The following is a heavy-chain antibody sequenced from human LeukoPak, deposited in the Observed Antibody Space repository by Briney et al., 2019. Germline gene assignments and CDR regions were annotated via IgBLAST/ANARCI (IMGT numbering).Heavy chain of an antibody. J-gene: IGHJ4*02. CDR3: AVDTPVIDAQIDC. CDR1: GFIFSNAW. CDR2: IRSGGAR. D-gene: IGHD3-16*02. Sequence: GGSLRLSCTASGFIFSNAWMNWVRQAPGKGLQWLGRIRSGGAREYAAPAQGRFTITRHDSRNTVYLEMNNLDTDDTAVYFCAVDTPVIDAQIDCWGQGTLVTVSS. V-gene: IGHV3-15*01.